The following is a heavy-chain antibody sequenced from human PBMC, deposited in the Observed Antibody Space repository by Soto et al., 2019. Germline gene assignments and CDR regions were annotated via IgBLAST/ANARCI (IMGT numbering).Heavy chain of an antibody. CDR3: ARVGAYCSGISCLDY. CDR2: ISAYNGNT. J-gene: IGHJ4*02. V-gene: IGHV1-18*01. CDR1: GYTFTSYG. D-gene: IGHD2-2*01. Sequence: QVQLVQSGAEVKKPGASVRVSCRASGYTFTSYGISWVRQAPGQGLEWMGWISAYNGNTDYAQKLQGRVTMTTDTSTSTADMELRSLRSDDTAVYYFARVGAYCSGISCLDYWGQGTLVTVSS.